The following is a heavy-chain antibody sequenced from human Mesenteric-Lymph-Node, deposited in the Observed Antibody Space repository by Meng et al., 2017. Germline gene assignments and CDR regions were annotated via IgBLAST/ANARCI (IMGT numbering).Heavy chain of an antibody. D-gene: IGHD3-10*01. CDR3: ARGTPGRSYSDY. V-gene: IGHV1-18*01. J-gene: IGHJ4*02. Sequence: QVQPVQSGPEVQKPGASADLSCKASDYTFTGYGVSWVRQAPGQGLEWMAWLGAHDGDTSHAPKFQGRVTVSADRPTATAYMELRSLRSDDTAVYYCARGTPGRSYSDYWGQGTLVTVSS. CDR1: DYTFTGYG. CDR2: LGAHDGDT.